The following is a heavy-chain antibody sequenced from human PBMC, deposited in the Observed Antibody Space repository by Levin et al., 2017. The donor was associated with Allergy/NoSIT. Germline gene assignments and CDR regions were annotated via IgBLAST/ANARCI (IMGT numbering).Heavy chain of an antibody. V-gene: IGHV3-7*01. CDR1: GFTFSSYW. CDR3: ARGGRWQNSYFDY. J-gene: IGHJ4*02. Sequence: PGGSLRLSCAASGFTFSSYWMSWVRQAPGKGLEWVANIKQDGSEKYYVDSVKGRFTISRDNAKNSLYLQMNSLRAEDTAVYYCARGGRWQNSYFDYWGQGTLVTVSS. D-gene: IGHD4-23*01. CDR2: IKQDGSEK.